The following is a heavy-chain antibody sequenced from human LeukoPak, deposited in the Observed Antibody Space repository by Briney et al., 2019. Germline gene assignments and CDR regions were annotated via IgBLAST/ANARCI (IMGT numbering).Heavy chain of an antibody. CDR1: GGSFSGYY. CDR2: INHSGST. J-gene: IGHJ4*02. CDR3: ARVYFDSPTDTMYYFDY. Sequence: SETLSLTCAVYGGSFSGYYWSWIRQPTGKGLEWIGEINHSGSTNYNPSLKSRVTISVDTSKNQFSLKLSSVTAADTAVYYCARVYFDSPTDTMYYFDYWGQGTLVTVSS. V-gene: IGHV4-34*01. D-gene: IGHD3-9*01.